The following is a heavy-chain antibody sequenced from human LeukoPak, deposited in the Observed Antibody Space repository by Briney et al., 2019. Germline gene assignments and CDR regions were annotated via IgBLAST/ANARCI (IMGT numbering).Heavy chain of an antibody. J-gene: IGHJ5*02. CDR1: GFTFSSYA. CDR3: ARVNLRGSQYNWFDP. Sequence: GRSLRLSCAASGFTFSSYAMHWVRQAPGKGLEWVAVISYDGSNKYYADSVKGRFTISRDNSKNTLYLQMNSLRAEDTAVYYCARVNLRGSQYNWFDPRGQGTLVTVSS. CDR2: ISYDGSNK. V-gene: IGHV3-30-3*01. D-gene: IGHD1-26*01.